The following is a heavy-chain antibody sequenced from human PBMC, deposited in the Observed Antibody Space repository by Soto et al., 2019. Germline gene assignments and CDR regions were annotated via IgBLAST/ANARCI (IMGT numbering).Heavy chain of an antibody. D-gene: IGHD3-22*01. CDR3: AIWAGGPYSDTRGLVY. CDR2: VSTTGGST. Sequence: EVQLLESGGGLVQRGGSLRLSCAASGFPFSSYAMSWVRQTPGEGLEWVSSVSTTGGSTYYADSVKGRFTISRDNSKNTLDLQMNSLRAETTAGYCCAIWAGGPYSDTRGLVYWGQGTLVTVSS. CDR1: GFPFSSYA. J-gene: IGHJ4*02. V-gene: IGHV3-23*01.